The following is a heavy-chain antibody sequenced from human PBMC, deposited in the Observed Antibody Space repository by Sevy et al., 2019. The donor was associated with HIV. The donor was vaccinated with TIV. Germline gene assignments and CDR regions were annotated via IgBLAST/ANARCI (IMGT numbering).Heavy chain of an antibody. V-gene: IGHV3-23*01. D-gene: IGHD2-8*02. CDR1: GFPFSSYA. Sequence: GGCLRLSCAASGFPFSSYAMSWVRQAPGRGLEWVSTLIGGGRRTYYADAVTGRFIISRDNSRNTLYLQMNSLRAEDTAIYYCAKRRVQSGLSGGGANYGMDVCGRGTTVTVSS. J-gene: IGHJ6*02. CDR2: LIGGGRRT. CDR3: AKRRVQSGLSGGGANYGMDV.